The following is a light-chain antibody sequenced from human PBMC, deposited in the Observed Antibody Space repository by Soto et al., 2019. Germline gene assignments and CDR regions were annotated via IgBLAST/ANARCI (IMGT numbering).Light chain of an antibody. V-gene: IGKV3-15*01. CDR1: QSVSSD. CDR3: QQYNDRPPWT. Sequence: EIVMTQSPATLSVSPGARATLSCRASQSVSSDLAWYQQKPGQSPRLLIYAASTRATGIPARFSGSGSETEFTLTISSLQSEDFAVYYCQQYNDRPPWTFGQGTKVEIK. J-gene: IGKJ1*01. CDR2: AAS.